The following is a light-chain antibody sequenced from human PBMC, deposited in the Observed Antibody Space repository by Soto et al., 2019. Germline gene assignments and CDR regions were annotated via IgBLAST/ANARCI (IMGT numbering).Light chain of an antibody. Sequence: EIVLTQSPGILSLSPGETATLSCKASQGVGSNYLAWYQQISGQAPRPLIYGASNRATGIPDSFSCSGSGAVFTLTISILEPEDCEVYYCQQCGSSPWTFGQGTTVEIK. J-gene: IGKJ1*01. CDR3: QQCGSSPWT. V-gene: IGKV3-20*01. CDR2: GAS. CDR1: QGVGSNY.